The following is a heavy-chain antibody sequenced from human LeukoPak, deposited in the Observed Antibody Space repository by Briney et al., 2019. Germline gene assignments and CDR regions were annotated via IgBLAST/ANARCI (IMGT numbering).Heavy chain of an antibody. Sequence: PGGSLRLSCAASGFTFSSYAMHWVRQPPGKGLGGIGEINHSGRTNDNPSLKSRVTISVDTSKQPFSLKLSSVPAADPAVYYCARLYTVTTSFDYWGQGTLVTVSS. V-gene: IGHV4-34*01. CDR1: GFTFSSYA. CDR2: INHSGRT. J-gene: IGHJ4*02. CDR3: ARLYTVTTSFDY. D-gene: IGHD4-17*01.